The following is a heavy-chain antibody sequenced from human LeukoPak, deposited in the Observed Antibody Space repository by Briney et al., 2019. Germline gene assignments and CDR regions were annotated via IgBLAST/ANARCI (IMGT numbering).Heavy chain of an antibody. J-gene: IGHJ6*03. CDR2: IYHAGST. D-gene: IGHD3-22*01. V-gene: IGHV4-31*03. CDR3: ARATHYSASTGGPYMDV. CDR1: GGSISSGGYF. Sequence: PSQTLSLTCTVSGGSISSGGYFWSWLRQHPGKGLEWIAHIYHAGSTHDNPSLRGRIAISLNTSANQFSLRLSSVTAADTAVYFCARATHYSASTGGPYMDVWGQGTTVTVSS.